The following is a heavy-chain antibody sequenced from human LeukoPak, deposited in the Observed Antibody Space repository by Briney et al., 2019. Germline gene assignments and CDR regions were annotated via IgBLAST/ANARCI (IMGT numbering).Heavy chain of an antibody. V-gene: IGHV3-23*01. CDR1: GFTFSSYA. J-gene: IGHJ4*02. Sequence: GGSLRLSCAASGFTFSSYAMSWVRQAPGKGLEWVSAISGSGGSTYYADSVKGRFTISRDNSKNTLYLQMNSLRAEDTAVYYCAKGATYYYGSSGYAWGYWGQGTLVTVSS. CDR3: AKGATYYYGSSGYAWGY. CDR2: ISGSGGST. D-gene: IGHD3-22*01.